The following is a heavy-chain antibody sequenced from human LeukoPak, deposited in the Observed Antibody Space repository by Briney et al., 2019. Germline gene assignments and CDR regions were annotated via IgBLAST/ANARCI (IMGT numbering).Heavy chain of an antibody. V-gene: IGHV3-23*01. CDR3: ARDNYDSSGPYYFDY. Sequence: GGSLRLSCADSGFTVCSYALNRVRQAPGEGAEWVSAISGSGGNTYYADSVKGRFTISRDNARNSLYLQMNSLRAEDTAVYYCARDNYDSSGPYYFDYWGQGTLVTVSS. CDR1: GFTVCSYA. J-gene: IGHJ4*02. D-gene: IGHD3-22*01. CDR2: ISGSGGNT.